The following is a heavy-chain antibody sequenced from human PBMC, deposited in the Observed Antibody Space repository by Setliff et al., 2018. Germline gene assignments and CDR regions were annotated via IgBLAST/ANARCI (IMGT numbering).Heavy chain of an antibody. J-gene: IGHJ4*02. D-gene: IGHD1-7*01. CDR1: GFSLTTSGTC. Sequence: ESGPTLVNPTQTLTLTCTLSGFSLTTSGTCVTWIRQPPGKALEWLARIDWDGDKYYNTSLRTRLTLSKDTSKNQVFLTMTNMDPVDTATYYCARSRYELPHYYFDYWGQGILVTVSS. V-gene: IGHV2-70*11. CDR2: IDWDGDK. CDR3: ARSRYELPHYYFDY.